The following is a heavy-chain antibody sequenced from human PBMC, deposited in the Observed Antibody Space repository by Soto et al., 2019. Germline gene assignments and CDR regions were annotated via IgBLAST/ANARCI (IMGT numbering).Heavy chain of an antibody. J-gene: IGHJ5*02. CDR2: ISGSGGST. D-gene: IGHD6-13*01. CDR1: GFTFSSYA. CDR3: AKEKPRYSSPALNWFGP. V-gene: IGHV3-23*01. Sequence: GGSLRLSCAASGFTFSSYAMSWVRQAPGKGLEWVSAISGSGGSTYYADSVKGRFTISRDNSKNTLYLQMNSLRAEDTAVYYCAKEKPRYSSPALNWFGPWGQGTLVTVSS.